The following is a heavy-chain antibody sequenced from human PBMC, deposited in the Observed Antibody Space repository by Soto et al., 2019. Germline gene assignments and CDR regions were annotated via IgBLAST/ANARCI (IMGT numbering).Heavy chain of an antibody. D-gene: IGHD6-6*01. CDR3: ARGSSIAGLYYGMDV. J-gene: IGHJ6*02. CDR2: NYYSGIT. V-gene: IGHV4-31*03. Sequence: SETLSLTCTVSGGSISSGGYYWTWIRQHPGKGLEWIGYNYYSGITYYNPSLKSRVTISLDTSKNQFSLKLSSVTAADTAVYYCARGSSIAGLYYGMDVWGQGPRSPSP. CDR1: GGSISSGGYY.